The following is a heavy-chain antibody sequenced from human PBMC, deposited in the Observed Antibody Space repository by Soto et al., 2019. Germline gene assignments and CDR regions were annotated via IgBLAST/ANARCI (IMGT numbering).Heavy chain of an antibody. CDR2: INPSGGST. D-gene: IGHD6-13*01. J-gene: IGHJ5*02. CDR1: GYTFTSYY. CDR3: AREVSRSSWYYSLTGSWFDP. V-gene: IGHV1-46*01. Sequence: GASVKVSCKASGYTFTSYYMHWVRQAPGQGLEWMGIINPSGGSTSYAQKFQGRVTMTRDTSTSKVYMELSSLRSEDTAVYYCAREVSRSSWYYSLTGSWFDPWGQGTLVTVSS.